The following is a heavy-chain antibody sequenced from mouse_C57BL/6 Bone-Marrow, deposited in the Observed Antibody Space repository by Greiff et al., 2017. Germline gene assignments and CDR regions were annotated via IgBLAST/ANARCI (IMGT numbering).Heavy chain of an antibody. CDR1: GFSLTSYG. V-gene: IGHV2-3*01. CDR3: AKPLMVSHYYAMDY. CDR2: IWGDGST. J-gene: IGHJ4*01. D-gene: IGHD2-3*01. Sequence: VQGVESGPGLVAPSQSLSITCTVSGFSLTSYGVSWVRQPPGKGLEWLGVIWGDGSTNYHSALISRLSISKDNSKSQVFLKLNSLQTYDTATYYCAKPLMVSHYYAMDYWGQGTSVTVSA.